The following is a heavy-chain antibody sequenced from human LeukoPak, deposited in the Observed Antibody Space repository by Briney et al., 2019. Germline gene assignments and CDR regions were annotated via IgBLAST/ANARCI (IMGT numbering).Heavy chain of an antibody. CDR3: ATEGALVGVMGEDLSN. Sequence: GGSLRLSCAASGFTFSSYGMHWVRQAPGKGLEWVAFIRYDGSINYYSDSVKGRFTISRDNSKSTLYLQMNTLRSEDTAVYYCATEGALVGVMGEDLSNWGQGTLVTVSS. J-gene: IGHJ4*02. D-gene: IGHD1-26*01. CDR1: GFTFSSYG. V-gene: IGHV3-30*02. CDR2: IRYDGSIN.